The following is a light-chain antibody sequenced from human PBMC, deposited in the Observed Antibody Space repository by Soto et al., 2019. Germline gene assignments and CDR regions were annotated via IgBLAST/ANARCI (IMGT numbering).Light chain of an antibody. J-gene: IGKJ5*01. CDR2: GAS. Sequence: VLAQSPGTLSLSPGERATLSCRASQSVGRNYLAWFQQKSGQAPRLVIYGASSRAAGIPDRLSGSGSGTDFTLTINRLEPEDFAVYYCQQRSSSITFGQGTRLEIK. CDR1: QSVGRNY. V-gene: IGKV3D-20*02. CDR3: QQRSSSIT.